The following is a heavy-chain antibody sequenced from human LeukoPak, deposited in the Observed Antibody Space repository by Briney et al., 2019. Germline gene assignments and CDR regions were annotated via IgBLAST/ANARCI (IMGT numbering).Heavy chain of an antibody. CDR1: GFTFSSYA. Sequence: GGSLRLSCAASGFTFSSYAMHWVRQAPGKGLEWVAVISYDGSNKYYADSMKGRFTISRDNSKNTLYLQMNSLRAEDTAVYYCASGHGWHRLIFYFHHWRQGTLVSVSS. D-gene: IGHD6-19*01. V-gene: IGHV3-30*04. J-gene: IGHJ4*02. CDR2: ISYDGSNK. CDR3: ASGHGWHRLIFYFHH.